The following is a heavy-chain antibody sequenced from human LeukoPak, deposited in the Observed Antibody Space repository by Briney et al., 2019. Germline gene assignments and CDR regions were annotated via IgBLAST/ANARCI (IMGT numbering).Heavy chain of an antibody. D-gene: IGHD1-26*01. J-gene: IGHJ4*02. Sequence: SETLSLTCSVSGDSITGYYWGWIRQPPGKGLEWIGNIYYTGNTYYNSSLKSRVTISVDTSKNQFSLKLSSVTAADTAVYYCARGYSGTFYAEYYFDYWGQGTLVTVSS. CDR3: ARGYSGTFYAEYYFDY. CDR2: IYYTGNT. CDR1: GDSITGYY. V-gene: IGHV4-38-2*02.